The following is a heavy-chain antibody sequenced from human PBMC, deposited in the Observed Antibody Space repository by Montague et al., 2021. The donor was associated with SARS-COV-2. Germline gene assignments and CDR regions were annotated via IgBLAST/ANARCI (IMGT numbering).Heavy chain of an antibody. V-gene: IGHV3-30*04. CDR3: ARDDRRYDYGDHFDY. D-gene: IGHD4-17*01. CDR1: GFTFSSYA. J-gene: IGHJ4*02. Sequence: SLRLSCAASGFTFSSYAMHWVRQAPGKGLEWVAVISYDGSNKYYADSVKGRFTISRDNSKNTPYLQMNSLRAEDTAVYYCARDDRRYDYGDHFDYWGQGTLVTVSS. CDR2: ISYDGSNK.